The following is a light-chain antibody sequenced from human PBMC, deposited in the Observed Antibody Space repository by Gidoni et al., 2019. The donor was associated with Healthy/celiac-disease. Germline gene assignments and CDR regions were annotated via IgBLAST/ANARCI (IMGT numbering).Light chain of an antibody. CDR1: QSVSSN. Sequence: EIVTTQSLATLAVSPADIATLPCRASQSVSSNLAWYQQKPGQAPRLRIYGASTRATGIPARLSGSGSGTEFTLTISSRQYEDFAVYYYQQYNNWPRGYTFGQGTKLEIK. J-gene: IGKJ2*01. CDR3: QQYNNWPRGYT. CDR2: GAS. V-gene: IGKV3-15*01.